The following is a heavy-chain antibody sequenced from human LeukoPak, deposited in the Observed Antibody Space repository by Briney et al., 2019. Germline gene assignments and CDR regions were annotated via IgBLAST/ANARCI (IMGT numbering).Heavy chain of an antibody. V-gene: IGHV4-34*01. D-gene: IGHD3-10*01. CDR2: INHSGST. CDR3: ATSSYYFDY. Sequence: SETLSLTCAVYGGSFSGYNWSWIRQPPGKGLEWIGEINHSGSTNYNPSLKSRVTISVDTSKNQFSLKLGSVTAADTAVYYCATSSYYFDYWGQGTLVTVSS. CDR1: GGSFSGYN. J-gene: IGHJ4*02.